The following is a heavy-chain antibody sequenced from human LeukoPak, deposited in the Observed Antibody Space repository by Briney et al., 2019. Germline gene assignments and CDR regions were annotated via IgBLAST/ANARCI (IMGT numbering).Heavy chain of an antibody. CDR3: AKDRGFQVVTADY. V-gene: IGHV3-23*01. Sequence: GGSLRPSCAASGFTFSSYAMSWVRQAPGKGLEWVSAISGSGGSTYYADSVKGRFTISRDNSKNTLYLQMNSLRAEDTAVYYCAKDRGFQVVTADYWGQGTLVTVSS. D-gene: IGHD2-21*02. J-gene: IGHJ4*02. CDR2: ISGSGGST. CDR1: GFTFSSYA.